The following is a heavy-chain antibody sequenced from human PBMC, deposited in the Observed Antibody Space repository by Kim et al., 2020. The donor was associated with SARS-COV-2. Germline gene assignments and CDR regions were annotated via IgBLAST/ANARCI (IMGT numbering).Heavy chain of an antibody. D-gene: IGHD4-17*01. CDR1: GASISRGAHY. V-gene: IGHV4-31*03. CDR2: ISYSGST. Sequence: SETLSLTCTVSGASISRGAHYWSWIRQRPGKGLEWIGSISYSGSTYYNPSLKSRITISTDTSQKRFSLRLSYVTAADTAMYYCARGGEDYGDHFDYWGQGTLVTVSS. CDR3: ARGGEDYGDHFDY. J-gene: IGHJ4*02.